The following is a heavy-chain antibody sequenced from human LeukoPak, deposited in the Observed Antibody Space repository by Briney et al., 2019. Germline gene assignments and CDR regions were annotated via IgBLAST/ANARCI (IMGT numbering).Heavy chain of an antibody. Sequence: SETLSLTCTVSGGSISSYYWSWIRQPPGKGLEWIGYIYYSGSTNYNPSLKSRVTISVDTSKNQFSLKLSSVTVADTAVYYCARQGSIAAAANWFDPWGQGTLVTVSS. J-gene: IGHJ5*02. D-gene: IGHD6-13*01. CDR1: GGSISSYY. V-gene: IGHV4-59*08. CDR3: ARQGSIAAAANWFDP. CDR2: IYYSGST.